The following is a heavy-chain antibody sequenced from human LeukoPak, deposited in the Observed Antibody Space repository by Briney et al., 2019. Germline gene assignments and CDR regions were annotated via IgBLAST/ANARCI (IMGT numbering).Heavy chain of an antibody. CDR2: ISGSGGST. CDR3: AKGKTGGYYYYYMDV. V-gene: IGHV3-23*01. J-gene: IGHJ6*03. Sequence: HPGGSLRLSCAASGFTFSSYAMSWVRQAPGKGLEWVSAISGSGGSTYYADSVKGRFTISRDNSKSTLYLQMNSLRAEDTAVYYCAKGKTGGYYYYYMDVWGKGTTVTVSS. D-gene: IGHD1-1*01. CDR1: GFTFSSYA.